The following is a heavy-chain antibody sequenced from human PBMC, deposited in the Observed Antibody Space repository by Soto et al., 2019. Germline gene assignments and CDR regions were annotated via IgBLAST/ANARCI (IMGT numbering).Heavy chain of an antibody. CDR2: LYSGST. Sequence: QLQLQESGPGLVKPSETLSLTCAVTGASITRGGFHWGWIRQSPGQGLEWIGSLYSGSTYYNPSLKSRVNISAETSKNDFSLRLTSVTAADTAVYYCARRGSGHTFDYWGQGTLVTVSS. V-gene: IGHV4-39*02. CDR3: ARRGSGHTFDY. D-gene: IGHD3-10*01. CDR1: GASITRGGFH. J-gene: IGHJ4*02.